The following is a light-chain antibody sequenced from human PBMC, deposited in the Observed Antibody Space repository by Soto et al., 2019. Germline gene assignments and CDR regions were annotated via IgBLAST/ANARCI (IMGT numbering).Light chain of an antibody. V-gene: IGLV8-61*01. CDR1: SGSVSTSYY. J-gene: IGLJ2*01. Sequence: QTVVTQEPSFSVSPGGTVTLTCALSSGSVSTSYYASWYRQTPGQAPRTLIYNTNTRPSGVPDRFSGFILGNKAALTITGAQADDESDYYCLLSMGSGISVFGGGTKLTVL. CDR2: NTN. CDR3: LLSMGSGISV.